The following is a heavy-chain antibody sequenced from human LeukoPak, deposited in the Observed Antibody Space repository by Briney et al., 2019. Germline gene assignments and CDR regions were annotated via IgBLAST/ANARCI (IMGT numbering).Heavy chain of an antibody. J-gene: IGHJ4*02. CDR3: ARRGYSDSSGYDY. CDR2: ISGDSSDI. V-gene: IGHV3-21*01. D-gene: IGHD3-22*01. Sequence: GGSLRLSCAAPGFTFSSYSMNWVRQAPGKGLEWVSSISGDSSDIYYADSVMDRSTISRDNAKNSVYLQINSLRAEDTSIYYCARRGYSDSSGYDYWGQGTLVTVSS. CDR1: GFTFSSYS.